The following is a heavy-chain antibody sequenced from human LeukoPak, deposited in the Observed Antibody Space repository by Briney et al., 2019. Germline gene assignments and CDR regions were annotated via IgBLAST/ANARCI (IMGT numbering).Heavy chain of an antibody. J-gene: IGHJ6*02. CDR3: ARGKGRYYYYGMDV. CDR1: GGSFSGYY. CDR2: INHSGST. Sequence: KPSETLSLTCAVYGGSFSGYYWSWLRQPPGKGLEWIGEINHSGSTNYNPSLKSRVTISVDTSKNQFSLKLSSVTAADTAVYYCARGKGRYYYYGMDVWGQGTTVTVSS. V-gene: IGHV4-34*01.